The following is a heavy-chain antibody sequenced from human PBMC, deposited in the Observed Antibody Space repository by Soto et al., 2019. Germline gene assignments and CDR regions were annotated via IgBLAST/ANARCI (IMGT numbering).Heavy chain of an antibody. J-gene: IGHJ6*02. CDR1: GGSISSGDYY. CDR2: IYYSGST. Sequence: PSETLSLTCTVSGGSISSGDYYWSWIRQPPGKGLEWIGYIYYSGSTYYNPSLKSRVTISVDTSKNQFSLKLSSVTAADTAVYYCASSSIAYGMDVWGQGTTVTVSS. D-gene: IGHD2-21*01. CDR3: ASSSIAYGMDV. V-gene: IGHV4-30-4*01.